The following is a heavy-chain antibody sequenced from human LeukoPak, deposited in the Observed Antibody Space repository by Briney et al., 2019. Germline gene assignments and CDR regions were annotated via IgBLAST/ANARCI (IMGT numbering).Heavy chain of an antibody. J-gene: IGHJ6*03. Sequence: ASENLSLTSTVSGVSISSGSYYWSWLRQPAGKRLKNIGRIYTSGSTNYNPSLKSRVTISVDTSKNQFSLKLSSVTAADTAVYYCAREPGTFDYPYMDVWGKGTTVTISS. D-gene: IGHD3-16*01. CDR1: GVSISSGSYY. CDR3: AREPGTFDYPYMDV. V-gene: IGHV4-61*02. CDR2: IYTSGST.